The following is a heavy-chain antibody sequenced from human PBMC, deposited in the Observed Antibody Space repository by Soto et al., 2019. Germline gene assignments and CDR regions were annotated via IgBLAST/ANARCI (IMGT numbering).Heavy chain of an antibody. Sequence: ASVKVSCKTSGYTFTNYGISWVRQAPGQGLEWMGWISAYDGNTNYAQMLQGRITMTTDTSTSTAYMELRSLRSDDTAVYYCARGGVGPGISGGWFDPWGQGTLVTVSS. CDR1: GYTFTNYG. D-gene: IGHD3-3*01. J-gene: IGHJ5*02. V-gene: IGHV1-18*01. CDR2: ISAYDGNT. CDR3: ARGGVGPGISGGWFDP.